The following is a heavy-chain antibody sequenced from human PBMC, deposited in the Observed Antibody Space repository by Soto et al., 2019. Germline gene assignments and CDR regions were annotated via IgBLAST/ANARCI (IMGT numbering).Heavy chain of an antibody. CDR1: GFTFSSYA. D-gene: IGHD3-10*01. CDR3: AKMLTMVRGVTGLRDFDF. CDR2: ISGPGATI. J-gene: IGHJ4*02. V-gene: IGHV3-23*01. Sequence: EVQLLEAGGNLIQPGGSLRLSCAASGFTFSSYAMSWVRQAPGHGLEWLSAISGPGATIYYADSVKGRFTISRDNSKNTLYLQMNSLTAEDTAVYYCAKMLTMVRGVTGLRDFDFWGQGTLVTVSS.